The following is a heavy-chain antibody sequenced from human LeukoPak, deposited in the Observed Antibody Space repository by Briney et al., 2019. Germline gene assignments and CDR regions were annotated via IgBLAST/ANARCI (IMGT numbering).Heavy chain of an antibody. J-gene: IGHJ3*02. Sequence: AGSLRLSCAASAFTFSSYEMNWDRQAPGKGLEWVSYISSSGSTIYYADAVKGRFTISRDNAKNSLYLQMNSLRAEDTAVYYCARDGAYYDYVWGSYRYTGAFDIWGQGTMVTVSS. V-gene: IGHV3-48*03. D-gene: IGHD3-16*02. CDR1: AFTFSSYE. CDR3: ARDGAYYDYVWGSYRYTGAFDI. CDR2: ISSSGSTI.